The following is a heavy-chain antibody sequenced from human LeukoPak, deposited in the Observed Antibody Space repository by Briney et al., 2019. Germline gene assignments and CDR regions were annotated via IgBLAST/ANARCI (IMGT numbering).Heavy chain of an antibody. CDR3: AKDSASYLKTLDY. V-gene: IGHV3-7*01. CDR1: GFTFSSYW. CDR2: IKQDGSEK. Sequence: GGSLRLSCAASGFTFSSYWMSWVRQAPGKGLEWVANIKQDGSEKYYVDSVKGRFTISRDNSKNTLYLQMNSLRAEDTAVYYCAKDSASYLKTLDYWGQGTLVTVSS. J-gene: IGHJ4*02. D-gene: IGHD1-26*01.